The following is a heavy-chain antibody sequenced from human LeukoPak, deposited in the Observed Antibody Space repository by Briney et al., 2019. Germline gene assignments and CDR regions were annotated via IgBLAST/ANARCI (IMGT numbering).Heavy chain of an antibody. D-gene: IGHD2-2*01. CDR2: INHSGST. CDR1: GGAFRDYY. CDR3: ARSTHCSSTSCPRGPFDY. J-gene: IGHJ4*02. V-gene: IGHV4-34*01. Sequence: SETLSLTCDVYGGAFRDYYWNWIRQPPGKGLEWIGEINHSGSTNYNPSLKSRVTISVDTSKNQFSLKLSSVIAADTAVYYCARSTHCSSTSCPRGPFDYWGQGTLVTVSS.